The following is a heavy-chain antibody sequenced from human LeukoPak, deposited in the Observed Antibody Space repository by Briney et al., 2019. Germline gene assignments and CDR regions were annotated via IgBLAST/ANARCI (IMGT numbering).Heavy chain of an antibody. CDR1: GFTFSSYG. Sequence: PGGSLRLSCAASGFTFSSYGMHWVRQAPGKGLEWVAFIRYDGSNKYYADSVKGRFTISRDNSKNTLYLQMNSLRAEDTAVYYCAKDYYERVWFGELLYYFDYWGQGTLVTVSS. CDR3: AKDYYERVWFGELLYYFDY. D-gene: IGHD3-10*01. V-gene: IGHV3-30*02. CDR2: IRYDGSNK. J-gene: IGHJ4*02.